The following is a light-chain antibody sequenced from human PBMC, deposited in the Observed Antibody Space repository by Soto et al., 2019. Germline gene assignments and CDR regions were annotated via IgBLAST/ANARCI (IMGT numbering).Light chain of an antibody. Sequence: EIVMTQSPATLSVSPGERATLSCRASQSVSRKLAWYQQKPGQAPRLLIYGASARATGIPARFSGSGSGTEFTLTISSLQSEDFAVYYCQQYDNWPWTFGQGTKVDIK. CDR1: QSVSRK. CDR2: GAS. CDR3: QQYDNWPWT. J-gene: IGKJ1*01. V-gene: IGKV3-15*01.